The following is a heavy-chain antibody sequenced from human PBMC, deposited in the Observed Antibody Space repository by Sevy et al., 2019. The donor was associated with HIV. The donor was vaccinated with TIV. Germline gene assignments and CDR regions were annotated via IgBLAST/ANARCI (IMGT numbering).Heavy chain of an antibody. CDR3: ARVPTYYYGSATYFES. D-gene: IGHD3-10*01. CDR1: GYTFASEG. J-gene: IGHJ4*02. CDR2: IGAYNGNA. Sequence: ASVKVSCKASGYTFASEGISWVRQAPGQGLEWMGWIGAYNGNANSAQKLQGRFTMTTDTSTSTAYMELSSLRSDDTAIYYCARVPTYYYGSATYFESWGQGTLVTVSS. V-gene: IGHV1-18*01.